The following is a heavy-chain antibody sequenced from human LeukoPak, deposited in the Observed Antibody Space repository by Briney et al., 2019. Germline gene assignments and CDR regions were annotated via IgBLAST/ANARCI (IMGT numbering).Heavy chain of an antibody. Sequence: PAETLSLTCTVSGGSISSYYWSWIPQPAGKGLEGRGRIYTSGSTNYNTSLKSRVTMSVATSKNQFSMKLSSVNAADTAVYYCARDQWGHCSNTSCYSYYYYMDVWGKGTTVTVSS. CDR1: GGSISSYY. V-gene: IGHV4-4*07. CDR3: ARDQWGHCSNTSCYSYYYYMDV. D-gene: IGHD2-2*02. J-gene: IGHJ6*03. CDR2: IYTSGST.